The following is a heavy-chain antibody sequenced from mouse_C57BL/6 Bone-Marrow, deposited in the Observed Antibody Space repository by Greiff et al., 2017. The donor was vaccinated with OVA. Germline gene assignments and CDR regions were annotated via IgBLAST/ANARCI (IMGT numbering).Heavy chain of an antibody. V-gene: IGHV5-17*01. D-gene: IGHD3-2*02. J-gene: IGHJ3*01. CDR2: ISSGSSTI. CDR1: GFTFSDYG. CDR3: ARTAQAAFAY. Sequence: EVQLVESGGGLVKPGGSLKLSCAASGFTFSDYGMHWVRQAPEKGLAWVAYISSGSSTIYYADTVKGRFTISRDNAKNTLFLQMTSLRSEDTAMYYCARTAQAAFAYWGQGTLVTVSA.